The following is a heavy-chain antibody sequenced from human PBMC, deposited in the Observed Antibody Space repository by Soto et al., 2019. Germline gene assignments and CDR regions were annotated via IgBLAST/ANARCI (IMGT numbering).Heavy chain of an antibody. V-gene: IGHV4-30-4*01. CDR1: GGSISSGDYY. Sequence: SETLSLTCTVSGGSISSGDYYWSWIRQPPGKGLEWIGYIYYSGSTYYNPSLKSRVTISVDTSKNQFSLKLSSVTAADTAVYYCARGQDTAMVTGYYYYGMDVWGQGTTVTVSS. CDR2: IYYSGST. J-gene: IGHJ6*02. CDR3: ARGQDTAMVTGYYYYGMDV. D-gene: IGHD5-18*01.